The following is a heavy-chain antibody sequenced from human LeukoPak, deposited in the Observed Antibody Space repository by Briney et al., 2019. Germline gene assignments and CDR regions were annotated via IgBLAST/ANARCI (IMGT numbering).Heavy chain of an antibody. Sequence: GGSLRLSCAGSGFIFSDVWMSWVRQAPGKGLEWVARIKTKAEGGTIDYAAPVKGRFIISRDDSEKRLDLQMSSLKSEDTGVYYCTTDLDYWGQGTLVTVYS. J-gene: IGHJ4*02. CDR2: IKTKAEGGTI. CDR3: TTDLDY. CDR1: GFIFSDVW. V-gene: IGHV3-15*01.